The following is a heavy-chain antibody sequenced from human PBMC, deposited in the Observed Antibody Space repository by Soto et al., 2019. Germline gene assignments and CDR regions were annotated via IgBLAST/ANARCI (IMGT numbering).Heavy chain of an antibody. D-gene: IGHD3-10*01. Sequence: SETLSLTCTVSGGSISSGDYYWSWIRQPPGKGLEWIGYIYYGGSTYYNPSLKSRVTISVGTSKNQFSLKLSSVTAADTAVYYCARDRGSGSYYLCYYYGMDFWGQGTTVTVSS. V-gene: IGHV4-30-4*01. CDR3: ARDRGSGSYYLCYYYGMDF. CDR2: IYYGGST. J-gene: IGHJ6*02. CDR1: GGSISSGDYY.